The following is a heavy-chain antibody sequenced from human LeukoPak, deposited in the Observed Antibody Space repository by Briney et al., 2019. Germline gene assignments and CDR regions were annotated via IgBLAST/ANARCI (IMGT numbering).Heavy chain of an antibody. D-gene: IGHD2-2*01. Sequence: PGRSLRLSCAASGFTFSSYGMHWVRQAPGKGLEWVAVISYDGSNKYYADSVKGRFTISRDNSKNTLYLQMNSLRAEDTAVYYCAKDLVYLGYCSSTSCYAYAIDIWGHGTMVTVSS. CDR1: GFTFSSYG. J-gene: IGHJ3*02. CDR2: ISYDGSNK. CDR3: AKDLVYLGYCSSTSCYAYAIDI. V-gene: IGHV3-30*18.